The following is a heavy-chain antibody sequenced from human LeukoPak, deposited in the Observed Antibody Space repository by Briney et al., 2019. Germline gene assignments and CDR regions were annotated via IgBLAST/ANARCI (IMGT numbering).Heavy chain of an antibody. V-gene: IGHV4-34*01. CDR1: GGSFSGYY. J-gene: IGHJ3*02. D-gene: IGHD3-3*02. CDR3: ARGLLGRAFDI. CDR2: INHSGST. Sequence: SETLSLTCAVSGGSFSGYYWSWIRQPPGKGLEWIGEINHSGSTNYNPSLKSRVTISVDTSKNQFSLKLSSVIAADTAVYYCARGLLGRAFDIWGQGTMVTVSS.